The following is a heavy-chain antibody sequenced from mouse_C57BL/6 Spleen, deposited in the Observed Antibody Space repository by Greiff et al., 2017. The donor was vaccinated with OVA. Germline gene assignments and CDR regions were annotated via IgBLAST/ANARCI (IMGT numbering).Heavy chain of an antibody. J-gene: IGHJ4*01. CDR2: IDPSDSYT. V-gene: IGHV1-69*01. CDR3: ARRRYGSSSYAMDY. D-gene: IGHD1-1*01. CDR1: GYTFTSYW. Sequence: VKLQQPGAELVMPGASVKLSCKASGYTFTSYWMHWVKQRPGQGLEWIGEIDPSDSYTNYNQKFKGKSTLTVDKSSSTAYMQLSSLTSEDSAVYYCARRRYGSSSYAMDYWGQGTSVTVSS.